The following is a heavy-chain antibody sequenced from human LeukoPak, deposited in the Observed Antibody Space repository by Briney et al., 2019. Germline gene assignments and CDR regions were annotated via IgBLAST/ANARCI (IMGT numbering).Heavy chain of an antibody. V-gene: IGHV4-59*01. CDR2: IYNSGST. D-gene: IGHD2-21*02. J-gene: IGHJ4*02. CDR3: ARVYCGGDCYLDY. Sequence: SETLSLTCTVSGGSISSYYWSWIRQPPGKGLEWIGYIYNSGSTNYNPSLKSRATISLDTSKNQFSLKLSSVTAADTAVYYCARVYCGGDCYLDYWGQGTLVTVSS. CDR1: GGSISSYY.